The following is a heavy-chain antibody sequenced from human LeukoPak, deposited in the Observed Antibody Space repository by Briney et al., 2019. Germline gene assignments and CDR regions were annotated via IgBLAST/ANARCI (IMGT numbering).Heavy chain of an antibody. CDR3: ARGHGEQLVHRRYYYGMDV. CDR1: GGTFSSYA. D-gene: IGHD6-6*01. J-gene: IGHJ6*02. Sequence: ASVKVCCKASGGTFSSYAISWVRQAPGQGLEWMGGIIPIFGTANYAQKFQGRVTITADESTSTAYMELSSLRSEDTAVYYCARGHGEQLVHRRYYYGMDVWGPGTTVTVSS. CDR2: IIPIFGTA. V-gene: IGHV1-69*13.